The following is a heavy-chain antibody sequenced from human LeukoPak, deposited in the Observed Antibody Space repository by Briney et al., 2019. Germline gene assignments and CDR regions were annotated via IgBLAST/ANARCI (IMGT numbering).Heavy chain of an antibody. D-gene: IGHD3-10*01. CDR3: AKDSAFYYIDV. V-gene: IGHV1-2*02. J-gene: IGHJ6*03. Sequence: ASVKVSCKASGYTFTGYYMHWVRQAPGQGLEWMGWINPNSGDTNYAQKFQGRVTMTRDTSISTAYMELSRLRSDDTAVYYCAKDSAFYYIDVWGKGTTVIISS. CDR1: GYTFTGYY. CDR2: INPNSGDT.